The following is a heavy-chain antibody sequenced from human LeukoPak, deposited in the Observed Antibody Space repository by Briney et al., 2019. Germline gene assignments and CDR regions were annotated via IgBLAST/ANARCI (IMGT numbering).Heavy chain of an antibody. CDR1: GYSFTSYW. D-gene: IGHD6-13*01. J-gene: IGHJ5*02. CDR2: IYPGDSDT. CDR3: SRLFHVGPQLVRINWFDP. Sequence: EESLKISCKGSGYSFTSYWIGWVRQMPGKGLEWMGIIYPGDSDTRYSPSFQGQVTISADKSINTAYLQWSSLKASDTAMYYCSRLFHVGPQLVRINWFDPWGQGTLVIVSS. V-gene: IGHV5-51*01.